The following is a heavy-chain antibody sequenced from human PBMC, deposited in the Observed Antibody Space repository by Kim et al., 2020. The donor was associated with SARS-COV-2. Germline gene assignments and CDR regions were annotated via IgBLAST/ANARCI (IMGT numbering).Heavy chain of an antibody. CDR3: ARGGGSGASRAFDI. V-gene: IGHV4-59*08. J-gene: IGHJ3*02. CDR1: GGSISSYY. D-gene: IGHD3-10*01. CDR2: IYYSGST. Sequence: SETLSLTCTVSGGSISSYYWSWIRQPPGKGLEWIGYIYYSGSTNYNPSLKSRVTISVDTSKNQFSLKLSSVTAADTAVYYCARGGGSGASRAFDIWGQGTMVTVSS.